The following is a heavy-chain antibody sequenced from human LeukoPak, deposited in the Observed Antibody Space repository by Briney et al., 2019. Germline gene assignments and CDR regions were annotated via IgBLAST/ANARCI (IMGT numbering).Heavy chain of an antibody. CDR2: INTDGSST. CDR3: ARAGYSSSWLES. CDR1: GFSTSLYS. D-gene: IGHD6-13*01. V-gene: IGHV3-74*03. Sequence: PGGSLRLSCAASGFSTSLYSMGWVRQAPGKGLVWVSRINTDGSSTTYADSVKGRFTISRDNAKNTVYLQMNSLRAEDTAVYYCARAGYSSSWLESWGQGTLVTVSS. J-gene: IGHJ4*02.